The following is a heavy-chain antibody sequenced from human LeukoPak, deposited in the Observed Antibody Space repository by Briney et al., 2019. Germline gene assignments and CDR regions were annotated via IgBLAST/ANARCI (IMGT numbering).Heavy chain of an antibody. CDR2: ISYDGSNK. V-gene: IGHV3-30-3*01. J-gene: IGHJ6*02. D-gene: IGHD1-1*01. CDR3: AKDLDYDYYYGMDV. CDR1: GFTFSSYA. Sequence: GGSLRLSCAVSGFTFSSYAMHWVRQAPGKGLEWVAVISYDGSNKYYADSVKGRFTISRDNSKNTLYLQMNSLRAEDTAVYYCAKDLDYDYYYGMDVWGQGTTVTVSS.